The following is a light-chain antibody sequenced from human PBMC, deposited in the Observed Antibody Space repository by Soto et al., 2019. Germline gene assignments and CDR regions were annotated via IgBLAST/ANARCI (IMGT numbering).Light chain of an antibody. CDR3: QQCATSPRT. CDR1: QSVSSSF. CDR2: GAS. V-gene: IGKV3-20*01. Sequence: EIVLTQSPGTLSLSPGDRATLSCRASQSVSSSFLAWYQQKPGQAPRLLIYGASSRATAIPDRFSGSGSGTDFTLTISRLEPEDFAVYFCQQCATSPRTFGQGTKVDIK. J-gene: IGKJ1*01.